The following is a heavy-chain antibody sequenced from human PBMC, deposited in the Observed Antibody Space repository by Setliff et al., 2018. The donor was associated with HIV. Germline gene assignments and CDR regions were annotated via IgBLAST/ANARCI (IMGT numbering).Heavy chain of an antibody. CDR2: IYTSGST. CDR1: GGSISSGSYF. Sequence: LSLTCTVSGGSISSGSYFWTWIRQPAGKGLEWIGRIYTSGSTNYNPSLKSRVTISVDTSKNQFSLKLNSVTAADTAVYYCARAGGGYSGYDYYYYYYMDVWGRGTTVTVSS. CDR3: ARAGGGYSGYDYYYYYYMDV. D-gene: IGHD5-12*01. J-gene: IGHJ6*03. V-gene: IGHV4-61*02.